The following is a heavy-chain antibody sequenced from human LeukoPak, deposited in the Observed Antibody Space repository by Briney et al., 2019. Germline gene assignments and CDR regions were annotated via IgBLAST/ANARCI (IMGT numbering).Heavy chain of an antibody. D-gene: IGHD3-3*01. V-gene: IGHV4-59*01. Sequence: TSSETLSLTCTVSGGSISSYYWSWIRQPPGKGLEWIGYIYYSGSTNYNPSLKSRVTISVDTSKNQFSLKLSSVTAADTAVYYCARGVYYDFWSGYYSYYYCYVDVWGKGTTVTVSS. CDR1: GGSISSYY. CDR3: ARGVYYDFWSGYYSYYYCYVDV. CDR2: IYYSGST. J-gene: IGHJ6*03.